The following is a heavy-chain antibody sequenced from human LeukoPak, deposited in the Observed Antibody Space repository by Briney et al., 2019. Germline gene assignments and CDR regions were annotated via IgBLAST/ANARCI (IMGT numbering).Heavy chain of an antibody. Sequence: GGSLRLSCAASGFTSSSYAMSWVRQAPGKGLEWVSAISGSGGSTYYADSVKGRFTISRDNSKNTLYLQMNSLRAEDTAVYYCARPLYDILTGYYSGDYWGQGTLVTVSS. D-gene: IGHD3-9*01. J-gene: IGHJ4*02. CDR3: ARPLYDILTGYYSGDY. V-gene: IGHV3-23*01. CDR1: GFTSSSYA. CDR2: ISGSGGST.